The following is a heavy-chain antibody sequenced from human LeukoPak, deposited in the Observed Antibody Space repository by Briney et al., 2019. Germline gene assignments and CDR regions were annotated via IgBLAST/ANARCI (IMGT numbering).Heavy chain of an antibody. CDR1: GFTFGDYA. Sequence: GGSLRLSCSASGFTFGDYAMNWVRQTRGKGLEWISTITGSGSNTYYAASVKGRFTISRDNSKDTLYLQLDSLRAEDTAMCYCARDPSVAGMGRGYFDYWGQEIQVTVSS. J-gene: IGHJ4*02. V-gene: IGHV3-23*01. CDR3: ARDPSVAGMGRGYFDY. CDR2: ITGSGSNT. D-gene: IGHD6-19*01.